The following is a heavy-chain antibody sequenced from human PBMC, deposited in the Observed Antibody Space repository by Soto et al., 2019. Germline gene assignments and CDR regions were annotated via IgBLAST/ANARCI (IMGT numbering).Heavy chain of an antibody. CDR2: ISAYNGNT. Sequence: QVQLVQSGAEVKKPGASMKVSCKASGYTLTTYGISWVRQAPGQGLEWMGWISAYNGNTNYAQKFQDRVTMTTDTSTNIAYMELRSLRSDDTAVYYCARGPPTSCSGGSCYSHYFDYWGQGTLVTVSS. D-gene: IGHD2-15*01. CDR1: GYTLTTYG. CDR3: ARGPPTSCSGGSCYSHYFDY. J-gene: IGHJ4*02. V-gene: IGHV1-18*01.